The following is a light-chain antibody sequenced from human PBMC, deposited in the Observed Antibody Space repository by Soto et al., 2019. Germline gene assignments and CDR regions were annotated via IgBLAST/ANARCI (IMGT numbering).Light chain of an antibody. V-gene: IGKV3D-15*01. Sequence: EIVMTQSPATLSVSPGERATLSCRASQSVSSNLAWYQQKPGQAPRLLIYGATTRATGIPARFSGSGSGTDFTLTISRHQFEDFAVYYCQQYNNWPFTFGPWTKEHIK. CDR2: GAT. J-gene: IGKJ3*01. CDR1: QSVSSN. CDR3: QQYNNWPFT.